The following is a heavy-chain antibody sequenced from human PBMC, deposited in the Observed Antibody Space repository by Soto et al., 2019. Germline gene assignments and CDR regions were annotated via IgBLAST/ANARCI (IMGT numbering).Heavy chain of an antibody. CDR1: GFTFSSYG. D-gene: IGHD2-15*01. CDR3: AKTRGYCSGGSCYYGY. J-gene: IGHJ4*02. V-gene: IGHV3-30*18. Sequence: QVQLVESGGGVVQPGRSLRLSCAASGFTFSSYGMHWVRQATGKGLEWVAVISYDGSNKYYADSVKGRFTISRDNSKNTLYLQMNSLRAEDTAVYYCAKTRGYCSGGSCYYGYWGQGTLVTVSS. CDR2: ISYDGSNK.